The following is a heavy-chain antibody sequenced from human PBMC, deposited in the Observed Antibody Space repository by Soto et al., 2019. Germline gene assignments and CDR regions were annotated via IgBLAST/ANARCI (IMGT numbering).Heavy chain of an antibody. CDR3: ARDSGWAFDY. J-gene: IGHJ4*02. CDR1: GFTFNYYS. CDR2: ISSSSTNT. Sequence: GGSLRLSCAASGFTFNYYSMNWVRQAPGKGLEWISYISSSSTNTYYADSVKGRFTISRDNAKNSLYLQMNSLRDEDTAAYYCARDSGWAFDYWGQGVLVTVSS. V-gene: IGHV3-48*02. D-gene: IGHD6-25*01.